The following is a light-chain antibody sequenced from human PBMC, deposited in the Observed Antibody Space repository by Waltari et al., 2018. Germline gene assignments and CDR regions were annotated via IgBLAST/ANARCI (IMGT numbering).Light chain of an antibody. V-gene: IGLV2-18*02. CDR2: EVS. J-gene: IGLJ3*02. CDR1: DSDVGDFDR. Sequence: QSALTQPPSVSGSPGQTLSISCTGSDSDVGDFDRVSWYRQSPGTAPRLLLYEVSTRPSGVPDRFSGSKSGNTASLTISGLQPEDEADYFCISYTPRHTWVFGGGTTLTVL. CDR3: ISYTPRHTWV.